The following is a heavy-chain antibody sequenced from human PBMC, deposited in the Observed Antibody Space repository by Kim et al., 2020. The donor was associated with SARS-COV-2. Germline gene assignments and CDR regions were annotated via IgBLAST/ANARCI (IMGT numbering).Heavy chain of an antibody. J-gene: IGHJ4*02. Sequence: GGSLRLSCAASGFTFDDYTMHWVRQAPGKGLEWVSLISWDGGSTYYADSVKGRFTISRDNSKNSLYLQMNSLRTEDTALYYCAADSSGYGNVDYWGQGTLVTVSS. V-gene: IGHV3-43*01. CDR2: ISWDGGST. CDR1: GFTFDDYT. D-gene: IGHD3-22*01. CDR3: AADSSGYGNVDY.